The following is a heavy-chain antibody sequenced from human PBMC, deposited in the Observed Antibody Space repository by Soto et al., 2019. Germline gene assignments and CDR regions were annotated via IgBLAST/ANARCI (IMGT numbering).Heavy chain of an antibody. CDR1: GFTFSSYW. CDR2: INDDGSST. D-gene: IGHD5-18*01. J-gene: IGHJ4*02. Sequence: PGGSLRLSCAASGFTFSSYWMHWVRQAPGKGLVWVSRINDDGSSTTYADSVKGRFTISRDNARNTLYLQMNSLRAEDTAVYYCAREAGYSYGKYYFDYWGQGTLVTVSS. CDR3: AREAGYSYGKYYFDY. V-gene: IGHV3-74*01.